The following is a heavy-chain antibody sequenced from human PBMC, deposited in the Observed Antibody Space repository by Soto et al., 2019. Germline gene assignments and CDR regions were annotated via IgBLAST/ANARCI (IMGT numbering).Heavy chain of an antibody. CDR2: INHSGST. V-gene: IGHV4-34*01. D-gene: IGHD1-7*01. Sequence: QVQLQQWGAGLLKPSETLSLTCAVYGGSFSGYYWSWIRQPPGKGLEWIGEINHSGSTNYNPSLKSRVTISVDTSKNQFSLKLSSVTAADTAVYYCARVGLELPEGFDYWGQGTLVTVSS. J-gene: IGHJ4*02. CDR1: GGSFSGYY. CDR3: ARVGLELPEGFDY.